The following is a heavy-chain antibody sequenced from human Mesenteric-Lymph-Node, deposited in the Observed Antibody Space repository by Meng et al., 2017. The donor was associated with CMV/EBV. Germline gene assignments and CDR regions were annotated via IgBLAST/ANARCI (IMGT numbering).Heavy chain of an antibody. D-gene: IGHD3-10*01. Sequence: GGSLRLSCAASGFTFSSYEMNWVRQAPGKGLEWVSYISSSGSTIYYADSVKGRFTISRDNAKNSLYLQMNSLRAEDTAVYYCARARYGSGSYSCDYWGQGTLVTVSS. CDR3: ARARYGSGSYSCDY. V-gene: IGHV3-48*03. CDR2: ISSSGSTI. J-gene: IGHJ4*02. CDR1: GFTFSSYE.